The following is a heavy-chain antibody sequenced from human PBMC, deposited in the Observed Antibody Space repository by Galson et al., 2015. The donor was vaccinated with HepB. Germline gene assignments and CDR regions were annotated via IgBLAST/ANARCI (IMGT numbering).Heavy chain of an antibody. V-gene: IGHV3-30*18. J-gene: IGHJ5*02. D-gene: IGHD6-19*01. CDR3: VKDLGVGAVADRFTS. CDR2: MSYDGNYK. Sequence: AGMSYDGNYKHYADSVKGRFTISRDNSKNTLYLQMNSLRPDDTAMYYCVKDLGVGAVADRFTSWGQGTLVTVSS.